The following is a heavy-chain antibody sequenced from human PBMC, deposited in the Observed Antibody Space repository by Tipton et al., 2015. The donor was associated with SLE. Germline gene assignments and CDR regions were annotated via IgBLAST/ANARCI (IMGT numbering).Heavy chain of an antibody. V-gene: IGHV4-59*01. J-gene: IGHJ6*02. CDR3: AREAEVYGMDV. Sequence: TLSLTCTVSGDSISGYYWSWIRQPPGKGLEWIGEINHSGSTNYNPSLKSRVTISVDTSKNQVSLKLSFVTAADTAVYYCAREAEVYGMDVWGQGTTVTVSS. CDR2: INHSGST. CDR1: GDSISGYY.